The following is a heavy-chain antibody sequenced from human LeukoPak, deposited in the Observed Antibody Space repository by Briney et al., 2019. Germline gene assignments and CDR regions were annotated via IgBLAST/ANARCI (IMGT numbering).Heavy chain of an antibody. J-gene: IGHJ5*02. CDR2: INSDGSST. CDR3: ARVGNSGYYDSTGYWASWFDP. Sequence: GSLRLSCAASGFTFSSYWMHWVRQAPGKGLVWVSRINSDGSSTSYADSVKGRFTISRDNSKNTLYLQMNSLRAEDTAVYYCARVGNSGYYDSTGYWASWFDPWGQGTLVTVSS. V-gene: IGHV3-74*01. CDR1: GFTFSSYW. D-gene: IGHD3-22*01.